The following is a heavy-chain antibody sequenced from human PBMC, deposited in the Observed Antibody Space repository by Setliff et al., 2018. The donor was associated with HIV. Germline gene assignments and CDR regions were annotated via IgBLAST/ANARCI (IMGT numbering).Heavy chain of an antibody. CDR3: AKAGGAVAAGIMPYYYYYMDV. D-gene: IGHD6-13*01. CDR1: GFTFDDYA. J-gene: IGHJ6*03. V-gene: IGHV3-43D*04. Sequence: GGSLRLSCAASGFTFDDYAMHWVRQAPGKGLEWVSLITWDGGSTYYADSVKGRFTISRDNSKNSLYLQMNSLRAEDTALYYCAKAGGAVAAGIMPYYYYYMDVWGKGTTVTVSS. CDR2: ITWDGGST.